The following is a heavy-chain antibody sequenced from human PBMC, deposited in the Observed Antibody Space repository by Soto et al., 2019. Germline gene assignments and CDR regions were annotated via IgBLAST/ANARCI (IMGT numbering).Heavy chain of an antibody. Sequence: PSETLSLTCTASGVSISSYYWSWIRQPPGKGLEWIGYIYYTGSTYYNPSLKSRVTISVDTSKNQFSLNLSSVTAADTAVYYCARWVEVSLDYFDSWGQGTPVTVSS. V-gene: IGHV4-59*12. D-gene: IGHD2-15*01. CDR1: GVSISSYY. CDR2: IYYTGST. J-gene: IGHJ4*02. CDR3: ARWVEVSLDYFDS.